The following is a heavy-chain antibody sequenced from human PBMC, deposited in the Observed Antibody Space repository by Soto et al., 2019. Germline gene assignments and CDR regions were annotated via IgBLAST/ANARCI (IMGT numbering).Heavy chain of an antibody. CDR3: ARGGVTTIFGDS. Sequence: EVQLVESGGGLVQPGGSLRVSCAASGFTLSRYSMNWVRQAPGKGVEWLSYIDSSSGTIYYADSVKGRFIISRDNAKNSRYLQMNSLRDEDTAVYYCARGGVTTIFGDSWGQGTLVTVSS. D-gene: IGHD5-12*01. V-gene: IGHV3-48*02. CDR2: IDSSSGTI. CDR1: GFTLSRYS. J-gene: IGHJ4*02.